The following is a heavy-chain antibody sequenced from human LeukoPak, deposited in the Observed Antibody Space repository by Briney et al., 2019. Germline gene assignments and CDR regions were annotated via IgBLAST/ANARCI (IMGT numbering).Heavy chain of an antibody. J-gene: IGHJ5*02. V-gene: IGHV4-34*01. CDR2: INHSGST. Sequence: TSSETLSLTCAVYGGSFSGYYWSWIRQPPGKGLEWIGEINHSGSTNYNPSLKSRVTISVDTSKNQFSLKLSSVTAADTAVYYCARVRRAAAISWFDPWGQGTLVTVSS. D-gene: IGHD6-13*01. CDR3: ARVRRAAAISWFDP. CDR1: GGSFSGYY.